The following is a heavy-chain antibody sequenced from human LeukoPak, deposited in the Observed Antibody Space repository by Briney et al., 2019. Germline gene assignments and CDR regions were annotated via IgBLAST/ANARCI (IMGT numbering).Heavy chain of an antibody. CDR3: ARGYYGFDAFDI. V-gene: IGHV4-59*01. CDR2: IYYSWST. Sequence: SETLSLTCTVSGGSISSYYWSWIRQPPGKGLEWIGYIYYSWSTNYHPSLKSRVTISVDTSKNQFSLKLSSVTAADTAVYYCARGYYGFDAFDIWGQGTMVTVPS. CDR1: GGSISSYY. D-gene: IGHD3-10*01. J-gene: IGHJ3*02.